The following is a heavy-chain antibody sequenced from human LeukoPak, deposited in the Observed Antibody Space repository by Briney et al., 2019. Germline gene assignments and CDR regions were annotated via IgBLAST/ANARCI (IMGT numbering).Heavy chain of an antibody. CDR3: ARKRVGGNNPYYYYGMDV. CDR1: GGTFSSYA. D-gene: IGHD4-23*01. CDR2: IIPIFGTA. V-gene: IGHV1-69*13. J-gene: IGHJ6*02. Sequence: RRASVKVSCKASGGTFSSYAISWVRQAPGQGLEWMGGIIPIFGTANYAQKFQGRVTITADESTSTAYMELSSLRSEDTAVYYCARKRVGGNNPYYYYGMDVWGQGTTVTVSS.